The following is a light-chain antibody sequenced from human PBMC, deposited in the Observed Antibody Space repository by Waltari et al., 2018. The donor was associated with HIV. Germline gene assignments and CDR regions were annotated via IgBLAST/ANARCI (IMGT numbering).Light chain of an antibody. V-gene: IGKV3-11*01. CDR1: QSASSY. Sequence: ESVLTQSPVTLSLSPGERATLSCRASQSASSYLAWYQQKPGQAPRLLIYDASNRATGIPARFSGSGSGTDFTLTISSLEPEDFAVYYCQQRSNWPTWTFGQGTRVEVK. J-gene: IGKJ1*01. CDR2: DAS. CDR3: QQRSNWPTWT.